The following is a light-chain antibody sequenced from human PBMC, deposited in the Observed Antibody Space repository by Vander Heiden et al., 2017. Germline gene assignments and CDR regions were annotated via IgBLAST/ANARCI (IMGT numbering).Light chain of an antibody. CDR2: KND. Sequence: QSVLTQPPSVSGTPGQRVTVSCSGGTSNIGTNAVNWYQHLPGMAPKLLIYKNDQRPSGVPDRFSGSKSGTSASLAISGLQSEDEADYYCAPWDDSLNGYVFGTGTRVTVL. CDR1: TSNIGTNA. V-gene: IGLV1-44*01. CDR3: APWDDSLNGYV. J-gene: IGLJ1*01.